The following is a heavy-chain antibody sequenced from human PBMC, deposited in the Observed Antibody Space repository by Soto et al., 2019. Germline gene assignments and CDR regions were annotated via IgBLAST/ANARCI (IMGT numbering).Heavy chain of an antibody. V-gene: IGHV3-30*01. CDR3: AKDGEDNRWGDFDY. CDR2: ISNNGNNK. D-gene: IGHD3-10*01. J-gene: IGHJ4*02. CDR1: GFTFSSYA. Sequence: ESGGGVVQPGRSLRLSCAASGFTFSSYAMHWVRQAPGKGLECVAVISNNGNNKFYPDSVKGRFTISRDNSKNTQYLQMNSLRPEETAMYDCAKDGEDNRWGDFDYWGQGTLVTVSS.